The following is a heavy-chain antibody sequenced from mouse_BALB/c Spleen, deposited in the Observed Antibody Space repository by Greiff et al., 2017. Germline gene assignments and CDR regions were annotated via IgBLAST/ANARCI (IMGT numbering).Heavy chain of an antibody. Sequence: EVKLQQSGAELVKPGASVKLSCTASGFNIKDTYMHWVKQRPEQGLEWIGRIDPANGNTKYDPKFQGKATITADTSSNTAYLQLSSLTSEDTAVYYCARIHGYLYAMDYWGQGTSVTVSS. CDR1: GFNIKDTY. CDR2: IDPANGNT. CDR3: ARIHGYLYAMDY. D-gene: IGHD2-2*01. V-gene: IGHV14-3*02. J-gene: IGHJ4*01.